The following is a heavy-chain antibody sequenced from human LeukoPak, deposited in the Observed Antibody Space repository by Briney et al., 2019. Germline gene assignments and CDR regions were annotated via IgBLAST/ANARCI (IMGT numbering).Heavy chain of an antibody. D-gene: IGHD6-13*01. CDR1: GLTFSTYW. Sequence: AGGSLRLSCAASGLTFSTYWTSWVRQAPGKGLEWVANIKQDGSEKYYVDSVKGRFTISRDNAKNSLYLQMNSLRAEDTAMYYCARDSAGNDYWGQGTLVTVSS. J-gene: IGHJ4*02. V-gene: IGHV3-7*01. CDR3: ARDSAGNDY. CDR2: IKQDGSEK.